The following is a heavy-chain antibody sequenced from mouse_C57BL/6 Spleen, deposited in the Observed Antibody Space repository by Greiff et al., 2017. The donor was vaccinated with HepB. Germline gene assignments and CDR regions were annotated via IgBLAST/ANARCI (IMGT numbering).Heavy chain of an antibody. CDR3: ARRGLGRNYAMDY. D-gene: IGHD3-3*01. CDR2: INPSTGGT. J-gene: IGHJ4*01. Sequence: VQLQQSGPELVKPGASVKISCKASGYSFTGYYMNWVKQSPEKSLEWIGEINPSTGGTTYNQKFKAKATLTVDKSSSTAYMQLKSLTSEDSAVYYCARRGLGRNYAMDYWGQGTSVTVSS. CDR1: GYSFTGYY. V-gene: IGHV1-42*01.